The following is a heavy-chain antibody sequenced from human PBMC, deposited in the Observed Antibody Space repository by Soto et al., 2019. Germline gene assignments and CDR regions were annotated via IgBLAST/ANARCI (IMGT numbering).Heavy chain of an antibody. D-gene: IGHD6-13*01. CDR3: ARLRGAAAGTYYYYYGMDV. J-gene: IGHJ6*02. CDR2: IDPSDSYT. V-gene: IGHV5-10-1*01. CDR1: GYSFTSYW. Sequence: GESLKISCQGSGYSFTSYWISWVRQMPGKGLEWMGRIDPSDSYTNYSPSFQGHVTISADKSISTAYLQWSSLKASDTAMYYCARLRGAAAGTYYYYYGMDVWGQGTTVTVSS.